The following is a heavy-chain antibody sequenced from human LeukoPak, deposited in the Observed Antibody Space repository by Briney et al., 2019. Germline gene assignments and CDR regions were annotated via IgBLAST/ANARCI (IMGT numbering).Heavy chain of an antibody. CDR1: GFTFSSYA. J-gene: IGHJ4*02. CDR3: ARDRNEYGIDY. Sequence: PGGSLRLSRAASGFTFSSYAMHWVRQAPGKGLEWVAVISYDGSNKYYADSVKGRFTISRDNSKNTLYLQMNSLRAEDTAVYYCARDRNEYGIDYWGQGTLVTVSS. CDR2: ISYDGSNK. D-gene: IGHD1-1*01. V-gene: IGHV3-30*04.